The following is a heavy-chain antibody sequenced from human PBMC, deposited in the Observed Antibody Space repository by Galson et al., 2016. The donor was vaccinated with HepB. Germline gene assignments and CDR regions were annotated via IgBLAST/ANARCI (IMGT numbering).Heavy chain of an antibody. J-gene: IGHJ3*01. CDR3: AADTILTGDYAFDF. V-gene: IGHV3-15*07. CDR1: SFTFSNAW. CDR2: IKRKSEGEKT. Sequence: SLRLSCAVSSFTFSNAWMNWVRQAPGKGLEWVGRIKRKSEGEKTDYAAPVKGRFNISNDDSKNTLFLQMNSLKTEDTAVYYCAADTILTGDYAFDFWGQGTLVTVSS. D-gene: IGHD7-27*01.